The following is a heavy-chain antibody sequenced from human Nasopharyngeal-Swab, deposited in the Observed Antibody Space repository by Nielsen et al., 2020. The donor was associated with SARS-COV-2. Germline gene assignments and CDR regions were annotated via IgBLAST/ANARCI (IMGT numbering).Heavy chain of an antibody. Sequence: WIRQPPGKGPEWVSTISGGGVGTYYADSVKGRFTITRDNSRKTLYLQMNSLRVEDTAVYYCARAPSVRLNWFDPWGQGTLVTVSS. CDR2: ISGGGVGT. D-gene: IGHD5-12*01. J-gene: IGHJ5*02. V-gene: IGHV3-23*01. CDR3: ARAPSVRLNWFDP.